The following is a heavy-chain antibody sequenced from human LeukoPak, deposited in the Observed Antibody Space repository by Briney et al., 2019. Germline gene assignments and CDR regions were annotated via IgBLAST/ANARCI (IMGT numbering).Heavy chain of an antibody. CDR2: IIPNLGTT. CDR3: ATTNYGSGYQWGDFFDF. V-gene: IGHV1-69*04. CDR1: GGTSNSHA. Sequence: SVKVSCKASGGTSNSHAISWVRQAPGQGLEWMGRIIPNLGTTNRAQNFQDRVTLTADKSTNTAYMELTSLTSDVTAVYYCATTNYGSGYQWGDFFDFWGQGTLVTVSS. D-gene: IGHD3-22*01. J-gene: IGHJ4*02.